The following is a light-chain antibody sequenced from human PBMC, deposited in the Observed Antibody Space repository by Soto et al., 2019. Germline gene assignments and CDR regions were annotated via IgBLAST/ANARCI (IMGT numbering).Light chain of an antibody. CDR2: DAS. CDR3: QHRRNWPT. V-gene: IGKV3-11*01. J-gene: IGKJ5*01. Sequence: EILMTQSPATLSVSPGERATLSCRASHSVSSSLAWYQQKPGQAPRLLIYDASKRATGIPARFSGSGSGTDFTLTISNLEPEDFAVYYCQHRRNWPTFGQGTRLEIK. CDR1: HSVSSS.